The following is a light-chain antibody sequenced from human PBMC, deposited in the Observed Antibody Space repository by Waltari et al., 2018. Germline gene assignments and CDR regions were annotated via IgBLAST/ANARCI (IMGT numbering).Light chain of an antibody. CDR1: QSISTY. CDR3: QQTYNSPPWT. Sequence: DIQMTQAPSSLSASVGDRVTITCRAIQSISTYLNWYHQKPGKAPKLLIFASSSLQSGVPSRFSGSGSGTDFTLTIRSLQPEDFATYYCQQTYNSPPWTFGQGTKVEIK. CDR2: ASS. J-gene: IGKJ1*01. V-gene: IGKV1-39*01.